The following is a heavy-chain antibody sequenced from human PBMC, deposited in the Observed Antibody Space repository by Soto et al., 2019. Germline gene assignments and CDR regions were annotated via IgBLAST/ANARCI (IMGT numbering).Heavy chain of an antibody. CDR1: GFTFSSYG. CDR3: ARAPYYYDSSAKPWDKYYFDY. Sequence: ESGGGVVQPGRSLRLSCAASGFTFSSYGMHWVRQAPGKGLEWVAVIWYDGSNKYYADSVKGRFTISRDNSKNTLYLQMNSLRAEDTAVYYCARAPYYYDSSAKPWDKYYFDYWGQGTLVTVSS. V-gene: IGHV3-33*01. D-gene: IGHD3-22*01. J-gene: IGHJ4*02. CDR2: IWYDGSNK.